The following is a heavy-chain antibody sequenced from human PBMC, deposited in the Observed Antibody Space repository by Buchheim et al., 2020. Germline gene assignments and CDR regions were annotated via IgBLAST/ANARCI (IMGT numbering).Heavy chain of an antibody. V-gene: IGHV3-74*01. CDR2: IDGDGSAA. Sequence: EVQLVESGGGLVQPGQSLRLSCAASGFTVSRYWMHWVRQVPGKGLVWVSRIDGDGSAAAYADSVTGRVTVSSDNAKNTVYLQLNSLRVEDTAVYYCARASNSRDYFDSWGQGTL. CDR1: GFTVSRYW. J-gene: IGHJ4*02. CDR3: ARASNSRDYFDS. D-gene: IGHD4-23*01.